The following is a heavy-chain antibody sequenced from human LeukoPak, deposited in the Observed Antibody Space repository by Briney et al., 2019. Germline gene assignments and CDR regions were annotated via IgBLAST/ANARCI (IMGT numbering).Heavy chain of an antibody. CDR1: GFTFSSHL. Sequence: GGSLRLSCAASGFTFSSHLMHWVRQAPGKGLVWVSRISSDGTYTNYADSVRGRFTISRDNAKNTLYLQMNSLRAEDTAVYYCARDAVDTANAVWGQGTTVTVSS. CDR2: ISSDGTYT. V-gene: IGHV3-74*01. D-gene: IGHD5-18*01. J-gene: IGHJ6*02. CDR3: ARDAVDTANAV.